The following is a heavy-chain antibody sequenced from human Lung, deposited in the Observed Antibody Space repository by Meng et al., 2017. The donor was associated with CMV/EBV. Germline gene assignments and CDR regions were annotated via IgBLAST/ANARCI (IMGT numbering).Heavy chain of an antibody. CDR2: ISHDGSHK. Sequence: YSVHWGRQAPGKGLEWVAVISHDGSHKYYSDSVKGRVTISRDNSKNMVSLQMNSLRAEDTAIYSCARDRRSRDVWSGDFAGSYFDFWGLGTLVTVSS. D-gene: IGHD3-3*01. V-gene: IGHV3-30*03. CDR1: YS. J-gene: IGHJ4*02. CDR3: ARDRRSRDVWSGDFAGSYFDF.